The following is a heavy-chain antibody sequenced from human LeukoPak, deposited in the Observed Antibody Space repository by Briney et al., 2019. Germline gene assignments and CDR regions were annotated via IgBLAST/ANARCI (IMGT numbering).Heavy chain of an antibody. V-gene: IGHV3-64D*06. CDR3: VKDLYYGSGSYYPALDY. J-gene: IGHJ4*02. CDR2: ISSNGGST. CDR1: GFTFSSYA. D-gene: IGHD3-10*01. Sequence: PGGSLRLSCSASGFTFSSYAMHWVRQAPGKGLEYVSAISSNGGSTYYADSVKGRFTISRDNSKNTLYLQISSLRAEDTAVYYCVKDLYYGSGSYYPALDYWGQGTLVTVSS.